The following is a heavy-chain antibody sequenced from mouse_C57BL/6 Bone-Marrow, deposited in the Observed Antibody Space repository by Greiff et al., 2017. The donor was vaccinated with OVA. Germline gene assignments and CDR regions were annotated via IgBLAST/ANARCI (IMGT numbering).Heavy chain of an antibody. Sequence: QVQLKESGAELVRPGTSVKMSCKASGYTFTNYWIGWAKQRPGHGLEWIGDIYPGGGYTNYNEKFKGKATLTADKSSSTAYMQFSSLTSEDSAIYYCARRPYGYYFDYWGKGTTLTVSS. J-gene: IGHJ2*01. D-gene: IGHD1-1*01. V-gene: IGHV1-63*01. CDR1: GYTFTNYW. CDR2: IYPGGGYT. CDR3: ARRPYGYYFDY.